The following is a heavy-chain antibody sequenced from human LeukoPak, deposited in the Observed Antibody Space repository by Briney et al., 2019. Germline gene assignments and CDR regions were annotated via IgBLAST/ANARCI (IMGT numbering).Heavy chain of an antibody. V-gene: IGHV1-69*05. CDR1: GGTFSSYA. Sequence: SVKVSCKASGGTFSSYAISWVRQAPGQGLEWMGGIIPIFGTANYAQKFQGRVTMTTDTSTSTAYMELRSLRSDDTAVYYCARDWIVSAARPVYFDYWGQGTLVTVSS. CDR3: ARDWIVSAARPVYFDY. CDR2: IIPIFGTA. J-gene: IGHJ4*02. D-gene: IGHD2-2*02.